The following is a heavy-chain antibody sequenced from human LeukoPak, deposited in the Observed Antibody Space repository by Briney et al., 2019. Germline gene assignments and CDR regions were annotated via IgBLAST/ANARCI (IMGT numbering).Heavy chain of an antibody. D-gene: IGHD3-22*01. CDR1: GGSFSGYY. J-gene: IGHJ4*02. V-gene: IGHV4-34*01. CDR2: INHSGST. CDR3: ARARYYYDSSGYYRFDY. Sequence: PSETLSLTCAVYGGSFSGYYWSWIRQPPGKGLEWIGEINHSGSTNYNPSFKSRVTISVDTSKNQFSLKLGSVTAADTAVYYCARARYYYDSSGYYRFDYWGQGTLVTVSS.